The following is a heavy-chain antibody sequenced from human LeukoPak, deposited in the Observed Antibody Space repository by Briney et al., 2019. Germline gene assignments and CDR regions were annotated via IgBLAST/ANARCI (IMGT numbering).Heavy chain of an antibody. J-gene: IGHJ4*02. CDR1: GGSIGSSY. CDR2: IYTSGST. Sequence: SETLSLTCTVSGGSIGSSYWSWIRQPAGKGLEYIGRIYTSGSTNYNPSLKSRVTMSVDTSKNHFSLKLSSVTAADTALYYCAGSRYCSGGTCYATFDYWGQGTLVTVSS. D-gene: IGHD2-15*01. CDR3: AGSRYCSGGTCYATFDY. V-gene: IGHV4-4*07.